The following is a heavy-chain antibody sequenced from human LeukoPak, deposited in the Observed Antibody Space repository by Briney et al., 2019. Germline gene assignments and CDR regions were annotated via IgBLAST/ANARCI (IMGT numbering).Heavy chain of an antibody. CDR3: ARDQGYYFDY. CDR2: INWNGGSR. V-gene: IGHV3-20*04. Sequence: GGSLRLSCAASGFTFDDYGMSWVRQAPGKGLEWVSGINWNGGSRDSDSVKGRFTISRDNAKSSLYLQMNSLRAEDTALYYCARDQGYYFDYWGQGTLVTVSS. J-gene: IGHJ4*02. CDR1: GFTFDDYG.